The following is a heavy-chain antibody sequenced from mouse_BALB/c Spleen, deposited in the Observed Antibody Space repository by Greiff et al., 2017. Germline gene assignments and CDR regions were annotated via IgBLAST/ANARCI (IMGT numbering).Heavy chain of an antibody. CDR1: GFSLTSYG. CDR3: ARNEARPLFDD. J-gene: IGHJ2*01. V-gene: IGHV2-2*02. CDR2: IWRGGST. Sequence: QVQLQQSGPGLVQPSQSLSITCTVSGFSLTSYGVHWVRQSPGKGLEWLGVIWRGGSTDYNAAFISRLSISKDNSKSQVFFKMNSLQANDTAIYYCARNEARPLFDDWGQGTTLTVSS.